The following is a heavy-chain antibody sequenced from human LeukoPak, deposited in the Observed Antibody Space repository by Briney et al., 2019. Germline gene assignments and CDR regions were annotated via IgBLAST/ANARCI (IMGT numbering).Heavy chain of an antibody. CDR3: ARDQEDTGFDY. Sequence: SETLSLTCTVSGGSISSSSYYWGWIRQPPGKGLEWIGSVYYTGASYYNPSLKSRVTISIDTSKKHFSLKLTSVTAADTAVYYCARDQEDTGFDYWGQGTLVTVSS. V-gene: IGHV4-39*07. CDR1: GGSISSSSYY. CDR2: VYYTGAS. J-gene: IGHJ4*02.